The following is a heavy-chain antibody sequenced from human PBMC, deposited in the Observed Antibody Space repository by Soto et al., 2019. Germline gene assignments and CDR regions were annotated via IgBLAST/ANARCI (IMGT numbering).Heavy chain of an antibody. CDR1: GFTFSNAW. D-gene: IGHD6-13*01. V-gene: IGHV3-15*07. Sequence: GGSLRLSCAASGFTFSNAWMNWVRQAPGKGLEWVGRIKSKTDGGTTDYAAPVKGRFTISRDDSKNTLYLQMNSLKTEDTAVYYCTTDHLIIAAAGTYDRYYYGMDVWGQGTTVTVSS. CDR3: TTDHLIIAAAGTYDRYYYGMDV. CDR2: IKSKTDGGTT. J-gene: IGHJ6*02.